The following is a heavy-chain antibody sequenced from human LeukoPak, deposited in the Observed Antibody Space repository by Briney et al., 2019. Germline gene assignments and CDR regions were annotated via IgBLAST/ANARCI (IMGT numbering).Heavy chain of an antibody. CDR3: TPKTAYDMLNWFDP. Sequence: GGSLRLSCAASGFTFSNAWMSWVRQAPGKGLEWLGRIKSKTDGGTTDYAAPVKGRFTISRDDSKNTLYLQMNSLKTEDTAVYFFTPKTAYDMLNWFDPWGQGTLVTVSS. CDR2: IKSKTDGGTT. D-gene: IGHD3-9*01. CDR1: GFTFSNAW. J-gene: IGHJ5*02. V-gene: IGHV3-15*01.